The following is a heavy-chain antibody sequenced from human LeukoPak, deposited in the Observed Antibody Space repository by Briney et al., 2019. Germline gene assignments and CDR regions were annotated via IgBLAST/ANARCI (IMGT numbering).Heavy chain of an antibody. CDR1: GYTFTGYY. D-gene: IGHD1-1*01. CDR3: ARVRGRGNWNF. V-gene: IGHV1-2*02. J-gene: IGHJ4*02. Sequence: ALVKVSCKASGYTFTGYYMHWVRQAPGQGLEWMGWINPNSGGTNYAQKFQGRVTMTRDTSISTAYMELSRLRSDDTAMYYCARVRGRGNWNFWGQGTLVTVSS. CDR2: INPNSGGT.